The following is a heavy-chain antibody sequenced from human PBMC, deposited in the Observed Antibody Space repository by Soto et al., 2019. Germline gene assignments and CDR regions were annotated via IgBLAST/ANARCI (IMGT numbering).Heavy chain of an antibody. J-gene: IGHJ4*02. CDR3: ARRGGLTGFRDY. D-gene: IGHD3-9*01. V-gene: IGHV1-69*02. Sequence: SVKVSCKASGGTFSSYTISWVRQAPGQGLEWMGRIIPILGIANYAQKFQGRVTITADKSTSTAYMELSSLRSEDTAVYYCARRGGLTGFRDYWGQGTLVTVSS. CDR1: GGTFSSYT. CDR2: IIPILGIA.